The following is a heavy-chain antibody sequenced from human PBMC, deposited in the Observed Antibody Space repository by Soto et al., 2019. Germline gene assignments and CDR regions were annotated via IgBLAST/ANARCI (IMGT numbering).Heavy chain of an antibody. CDR1: GFTFSVSS. Sequence: EVQLVASGGGLVRPGGSVRLSCAASGFTFSVSSMHWVRQASGKGLEWLGRIRSRANHYATTYSESLKGRVIISRDDSQDTMFLEMSSLRTEDTAMYYCAIEGVGFGHWGQGTLVTVSS. CDR3: AIEGVGFGH. D-gene: IGHD3-16*01. V-gene: IGHV3-73*01. J-gene: IGHJ4*02. CDR2: IRSRANHYAT.